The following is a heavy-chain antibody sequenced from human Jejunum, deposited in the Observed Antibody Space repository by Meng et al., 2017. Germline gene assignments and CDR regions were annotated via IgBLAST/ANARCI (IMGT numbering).Heavy chain of an antibody. J-gene: IGHJ4*02. CDR3: ARDISKDWVYL. V-gene: IGHV4-39*07. Sequence: SETLSLTCAVSGGSISSSSYWGWLRQPPGKGLEWIGTIYYTGNTYYNPSLKSRVTISLDTFKNQFSLKMNAVTAADTGVYYCARDISKDWVYLWGQGALVTVSS. CDR1: GGSISSSSY. CDR2: IYYTGNT. D-gene: IGHD3/OR15-3a*01.